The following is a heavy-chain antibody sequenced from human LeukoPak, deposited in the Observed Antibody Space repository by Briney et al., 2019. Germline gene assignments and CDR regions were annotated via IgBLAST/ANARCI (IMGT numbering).Heavy chain of an antibody. CDR3: ARLLYYYDSSIYQRYFDY. CDR2: IYSGGNT. V-gene: IGHV3-53*01. CDR1: GFTVSSNY. D-gene: IGHD3-22*01. Sequence: GGSLRPSCAASGFTVSSNYMNWVRQAPGKGLEWVSIIYSGGNTYYADSVKGRFTISRDNSQNTLYLQMNSLRPEDTAVYYCARLLYYYDSSIYQRYFDYWGQGTLVTVSS. J-gene: IGHJ4*02.